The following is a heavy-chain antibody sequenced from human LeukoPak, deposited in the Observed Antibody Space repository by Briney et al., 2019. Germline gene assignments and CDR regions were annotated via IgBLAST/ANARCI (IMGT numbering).Heavy chain of an antibody. Sequence: GSSVKVSCKASGGTFSSYAISWVRQAPGQGLEWMGRIIPILGIANYAQKFQGRVTITADKSTSTAYMELSSLRSEDTAVYYCARGVVEMATIPSTWGQGTLVTVSS. CDR3: ARGVVEMATIPST. CDR2: IIPILGIA. D-gene: IGHD5-24*01. J-gene: IGHJ5*02. CDR1: GGTFSSYA. V-gene: IGHV1-69*04.